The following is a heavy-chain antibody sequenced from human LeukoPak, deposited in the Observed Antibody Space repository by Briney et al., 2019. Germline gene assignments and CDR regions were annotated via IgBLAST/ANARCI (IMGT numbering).Heavy chain of an antibody. CDR2: MNPNSGNT. D-gene: IGHD4-11*01. CDR3: AREIYPTTVTTGGTVFDP. V-gene: IGHV1-8*03. CDR1: GYTFTSYD. Sequence: ASVKVFCKASGYTFTSYDINWVRQATGQGLEWMGWMNPNSGNTGYAQKFQGRVTITRNTSISTAYMELSSLRSEDTAVYYCAREIYPTTVTTGGTVFDPWGQGTLVTVSS. J-gene: IGHJ5*02.